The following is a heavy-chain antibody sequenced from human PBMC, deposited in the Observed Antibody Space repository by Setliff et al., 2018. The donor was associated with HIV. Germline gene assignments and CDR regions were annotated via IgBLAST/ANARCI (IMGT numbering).Heavy chain of an antibody. CDR2: FHHSGSS. V-gene: IGHV4-38-2*01. J-gene: IGHJ3*02. D-gene: IGHD3-22*01. CDR1: GYSINSAYY. CDR3: ARQGAGYYYDSSDYYTGNGFDI. Sequence: LSLTCAVSGYSINSAYYWGWIRQSPGKGLEWIGGFHHSGSSHYNPSLKSRVTISGQTSKSQFSPKLSSVTAADTAVYYCARQGAGYYYDSSDYYTGNGFDIWGQGTMVTVSS.